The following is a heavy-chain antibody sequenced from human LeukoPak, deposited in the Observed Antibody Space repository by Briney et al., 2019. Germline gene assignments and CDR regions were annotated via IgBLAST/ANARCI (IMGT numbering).Heavy chain of an antibody. Sequence: GASVKVSCKASGYTFTGYYMHWVRQAPGQGLEWMGWINPNSGGTNYAQKFQGRVTMTRDTSISTAYMELSRLRSDDTTVYYCARSLYRSGWYYFDYWGQGTLVTVSS. CDR1: GYTFTGYY. J-gene: IGHJ4*02. CDR3: ARSLYRSGWYYFDY. V-gene: IGHV1-2*02. D-gene: IGHD6-19*01. CDR2: INPNSGGT.